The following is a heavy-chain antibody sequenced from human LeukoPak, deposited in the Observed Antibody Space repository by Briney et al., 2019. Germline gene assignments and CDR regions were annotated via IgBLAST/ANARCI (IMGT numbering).Heavy chain of an antibody. D-gene: IGHD5-18*01. J-gene: IGHJ3*01. V-gene: IGHV1-2*02. CDR3: ARDRAQPNAFDV. CDR2: INPSSGDT. CDR1: GYTFTTYA. Sequence: ASVKVSCKASGYTFTTYAMNWVRQAPGQGLEWMGWINPSSGDTNYAQKFHGRVTMTRDTSLSTPYMELRSLNIDDTAVFYCARDRAQPNAFDVWGHGTLVTVSS.